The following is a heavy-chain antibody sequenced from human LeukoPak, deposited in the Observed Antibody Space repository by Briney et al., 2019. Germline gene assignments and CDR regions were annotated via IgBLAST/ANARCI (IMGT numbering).Heavy chain of an antibody. D-gene: IGHD2-8*01. CDR1: GGSIRSGSSD. CDR3: VRHEGANGFFFDF. J-gene: IGHJ4*02. V-gene: IGHV4-39*01. CDR2: IYYSANT. Sequence: PSEGLSLACTMSGGSIRSGSSDSGWFRRSPGKGLEWIGIIYYSANTHDTRSFKSRGIMSINTPKNQFSLNLHSVTAADTAVYYCVRHEGANGFFFDFWGQGTQVTVSP.